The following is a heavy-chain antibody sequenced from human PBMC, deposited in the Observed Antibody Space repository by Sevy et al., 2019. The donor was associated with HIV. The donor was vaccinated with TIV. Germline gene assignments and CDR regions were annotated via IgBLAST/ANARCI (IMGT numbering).Heavy chain of an antibody. CDR2: ISSSSSYI. V-gene: IGHV3-21*01. J-gene: IGHJ4*02. D-gene: IGHD3-22*01. CDR3: ARAVSSGYYRYFGY. CDR1: GFTFSSYS. Sequence: GGSLRLSCAASGFTFSSYSMNWVRQAPGKGLEWVSSISSSSSYIYYADSVKGRFTISRDNAKNSLYLQMNSLRAEDTAVYYCARAVSSGYYRYFGYWGQGTLVTVSS.